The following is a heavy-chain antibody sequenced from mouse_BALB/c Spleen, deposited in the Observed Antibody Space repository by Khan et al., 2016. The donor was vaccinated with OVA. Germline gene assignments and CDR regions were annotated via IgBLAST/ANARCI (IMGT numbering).Heavy chain of an antibody. J-gene: IGHJ4*01. D-gene: IGHD2-14*01. V-gene: IGHV2-6-4*01. CDR3: ARAYYRYDGYYAMDY. CDR2: IWGGGGT. Sequence: QVQLKQSGPGLVAPSQSLSITCTVSGFSLSRYNIHWVRRPPGKGLEWLGMIWGGGGTDYNSTLKIRLSISKHNSKSQVFLKMNSLQTDDTAMYYCARAYYRYDGYYAMDYWGQGTSVTVSS. CDR1: GFSLSRYN.